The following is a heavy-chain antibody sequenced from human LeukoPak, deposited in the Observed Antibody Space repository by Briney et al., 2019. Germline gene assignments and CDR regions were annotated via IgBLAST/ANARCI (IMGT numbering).Heavy chain of an antibody. CDR3: AGGSDLGF. CDR1: GFTFSSYA. V-gene: IGHV3-30-3*01. Sequence: GGSLRLSCAASGFTFSSYAMHWVRQAPGKGLEWVAVISYDGSNKYYADSVKGRFTISRDNSKNTLYLQMNSLRAEDTAVYYCAGGSDLGFWGQGTLVTVSS. J-gene: IGHJ4*02. D-gene: IGHD3-10*01. CDR2: ISYDGSNK.